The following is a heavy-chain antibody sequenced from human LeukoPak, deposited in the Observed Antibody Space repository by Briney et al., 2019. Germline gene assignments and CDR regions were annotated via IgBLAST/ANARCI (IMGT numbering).Heavy chain of an antibody. J-gene: IGHJ6*03. D-gene: IGHD3-10*01. Sequence: PGGSLRLSCAASGFTFSSYWMSWVRQAPGKGLEWVANIKQDGSEKYYVDSVKGRFTISRDNAKNSLYLQMNSLRAEDTAVYYCARVTGYYGSGGFYYYYMDVWGKGTTVTISS. CDR3: ARVTGYYGSGGFYYYYMDV. CDR1: GFTFSSYW. V-gene: IGHV3-7*01. CDR2: IKQDGSEK.